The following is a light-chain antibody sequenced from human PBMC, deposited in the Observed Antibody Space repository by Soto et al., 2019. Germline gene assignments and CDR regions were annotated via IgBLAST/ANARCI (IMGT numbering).Light chain of an antibody. CDR2: DVS. V-gene: IGKV3-11*01. CDR1: QSVSSY. CDR3: QQYGTSPRT. Sequence: EIVLTQSPATLSLSPGERATLSCRASQSVSSYLAWYQQKPGQAPRLLIYDVSSRATGVPSRFSGTGSETDFTLTISGLQSEDSAIYFCQQYGTSPRTFGQGTKVDIK. J-gene: IGKJ1*01.